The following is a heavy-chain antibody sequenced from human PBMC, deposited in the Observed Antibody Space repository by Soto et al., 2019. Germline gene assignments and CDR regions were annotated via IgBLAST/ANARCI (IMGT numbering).Heavy chain of an antibody. Sequence: SETLSLTCTVSGGSVSSGSYYWSWIRQPPGKGLEWIWFIYYSGSTNYNPSLKSRVTISVDTSKNQFSLKLSSVTAADTAVYYCARESPVADFWSGIGGMDVWGQGTTVTVSS. V-gene: IGHV4-61*01. CDR3: ARESPVADFWSGIGGMDV. D-gene: IGHD3-3*01. J-gene: IGHJ6*02. CDR2: IYYSGST. CDR1: GGSVSSGSYY.